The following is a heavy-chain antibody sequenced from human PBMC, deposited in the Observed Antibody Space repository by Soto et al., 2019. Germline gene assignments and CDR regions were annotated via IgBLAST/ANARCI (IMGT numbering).Heavy chain of an antibody. J-gene: IGHJ4*02. CDR2: ISSDGSST. D-gene: IGHD6-19*01. V-gene: IGHV3-74*01. CDR3: ARMQYSSGWYGYPFDY. Sequence: GGSLRLSCAASGFTFSSYGMRWVRQAPGRGLEWVSRISSDGSSTSYADSVKGRFTISRDNAKNTLYLQMNSLRAEDTAVYYCARMQYSSGWYGYPFDYWGQGTLVTVSS. CDR1: GFTFSSYG.